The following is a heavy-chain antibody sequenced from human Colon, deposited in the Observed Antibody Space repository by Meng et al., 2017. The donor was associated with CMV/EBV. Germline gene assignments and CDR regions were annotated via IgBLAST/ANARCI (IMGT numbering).Heavy chain of an antibody. Sequence: GGSLRLSCESSGFTFSDYNFNWVRQAPGKGLEWLSYISMSSSVIYYADSVKGRFTISRDNTKASFYLQMTSLRAEDTAVYYCLTETSFKGLDYWGQGSLVTVSS. CDR1: GFTFSDYN. CDR2: ISMSSSVI. J-gene: IGHJ4*02. V-gene: IGHV3-48*04. D-gene: IGHD1-14*01. CDR3: LTETSFKGLDY.